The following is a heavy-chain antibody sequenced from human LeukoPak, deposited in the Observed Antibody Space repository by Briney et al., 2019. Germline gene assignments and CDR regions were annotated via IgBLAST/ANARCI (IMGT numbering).Heavy chain of an antibody. CDR1: GGSISSGGYS. CDR3: ARAGGEYGDYPEGNWFDP. Sequence: SQTLSLTCAVSGGSISSGGYSWRWIRQPPGKGLEWIGYTYHSGSTYYNPSLKSRVTISVDRSKNQFSLKLSSVTAADTAVYYCARAGGEYGDYPEGNWFDPWGQGTLVTVS. D-gene: IGHD4-17*01. CDR2: TYHSGST. V-gene: IGHV4-30-2*01. J-gene: IGHJ5*02.